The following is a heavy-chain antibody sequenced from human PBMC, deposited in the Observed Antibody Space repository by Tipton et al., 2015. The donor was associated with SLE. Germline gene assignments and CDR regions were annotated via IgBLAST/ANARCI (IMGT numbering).Heavy chain of an antibody. D-gene: IGHD1-1*01. J-gene: IGHJ4*02. CDR1: GGSISSGGYS. CDR3: ARDLQLGAFDY. Sequence: TLSLTCAVSGGSISSGGYSWSWIRQPPGKGLEWIGYIYHSGSTNYNPSLKSRVTISVDKSKNQFSLKLSSVTAADTAVYYCARDLQLGAFDYWGQGTLVTVSS. CDR2: IYHSGST. V-gene: IGHV4-30-2*01.